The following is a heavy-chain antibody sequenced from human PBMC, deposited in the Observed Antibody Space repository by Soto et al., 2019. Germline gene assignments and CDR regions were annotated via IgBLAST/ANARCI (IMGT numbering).Heavy chain of an antibody. Sequence: GGSLRLSCAASGFNFSNHWMHWVRQRPGEGLVWVSRITSDGKSKAYAESVKGRFAISRDNAKNTLYLQMNGLTAEDTAVYYCARESGDWPLNWFDPWGPGTLVTVS. CDR2: ITSDGKSK. V-gene: IGHV3-74*01. J-gene: IGHJ5*02. CDR3: ARESGDWPLNWFDP. CDR1: GFNFSNHW. D-gene: IGHD2-21*02.